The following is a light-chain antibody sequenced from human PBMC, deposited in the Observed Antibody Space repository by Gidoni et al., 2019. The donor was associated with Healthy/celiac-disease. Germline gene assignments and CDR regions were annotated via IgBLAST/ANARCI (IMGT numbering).Light chain of an antibody. CDR2: KAS. V-gene: IGKV1-5*03. CDR1: QSISSW. CDR3: QQYNSYPLT. Sequence: DIQLTQSPSTLSASVGDRVTITCRASQSISSWLAWYQQKPGKAPKLLIYKASSLESGVPSRFSGSGSGTEFTLTISSLQPDDVATYYCQQYNSYPLTFGGGTKVEIK. J-gene: IGKJ4*01.